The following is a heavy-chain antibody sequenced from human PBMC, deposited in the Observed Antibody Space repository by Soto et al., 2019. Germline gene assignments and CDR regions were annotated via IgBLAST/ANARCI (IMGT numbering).Heavy chain of an antibody. D-gene: IGHD3-10*01. CDR2: LVPVVGTA. CDR1: GGTFSSLA. J-gene: IGHJ4*02. Sequence: QVQLVQSGAEVKKPGSSVKVSCKASGGTFSSLAISWVRQAPGQGLEWMGGLVPVVGTANYAQKFQDRVTITADKSTSTAYMELSSRRSEDTAVYYCARSPGVFDYWGQGTLVTVSS. CDR3: ARSPGVFDY. V-gene: IGHV1-69*06.